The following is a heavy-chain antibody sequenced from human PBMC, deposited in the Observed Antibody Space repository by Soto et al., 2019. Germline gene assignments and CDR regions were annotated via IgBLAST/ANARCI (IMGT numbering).Heavy chain of an antibody. CDR1: GGTFSSYA. CDR2: IIPIFGTA. CDR3: ARGLFLEWLFFDY. V-gene: IGHV1-69*05. Sequence: GASVKVSCKASGGTFSSYAISWVRQAPGQGLEWMGGIIPIFGTANYAQKLQGRVTMTTDTSTSTAYMELRSLRSDDTAVYYCARGLFLEWLFFDYWGQGTRVTVSS. D-gene: IGHD3-3*01. J-gene: IGHJ4*02.